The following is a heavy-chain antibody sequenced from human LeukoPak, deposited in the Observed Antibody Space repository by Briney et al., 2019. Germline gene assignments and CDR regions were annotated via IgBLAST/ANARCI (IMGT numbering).Heavy chain of an antibody. D-gene: IGHD3-9*01. CDR3: ARADISSRGASHY. Sequence: ASVKVSCKASGYTFTGYYMHWVRQAPGQGLEWMGWINPNSGGTNYAQKFQGRVTMTRDTSISTAYMELSRPRSDDTAVYYCARADISSRGASHYWVQGTLVTVSS. CDR1: GYTFTGYY. J-gene: IGHJ4*02. CDR2: INPNSGGT. V-gene: IGHV1-2*02.